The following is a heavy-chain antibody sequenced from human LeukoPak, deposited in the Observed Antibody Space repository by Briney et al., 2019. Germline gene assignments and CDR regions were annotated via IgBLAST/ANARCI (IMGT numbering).Heavy chain of an antibody. Sequence: PSETLSLTRAVYGGSFSGYYWSWIRQPPGKGLEWIGEINHSGSTNYNPSLKSRVTISVDTSKNQFSLKLSSVTAADTAVYYCARRYSGSAYNWFDPWGQGTLVTVSS. D-gene: IGHD1-26*01. V-gene: IGHV4-34*01. CDR3: ARRYSGSAYNWFDP. CDR1: GGSFSGYY. J-gene: IGHJ5*02. CDR2: INHSGST.